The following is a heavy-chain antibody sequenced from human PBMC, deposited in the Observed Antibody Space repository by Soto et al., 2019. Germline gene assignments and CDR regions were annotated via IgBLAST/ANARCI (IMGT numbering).Heavy chain of an antibody. V-gene: IGHV1-69*01. CDR3: ARVLCFNALGHTAGYGMDV. CDR1: GGVFISYG. Sequence: VTVARKASGGVFISYGVLWVRQAAGQGLEWMGGIIPISGTTNYAQKFQCRVAITADESTDPVYMELSRLRSEDTAVYFCARVLCFNALGHTAGYGMDVWGQRTMVTVSS. J-gene: IGHJ6*02. D-gene: IGHD5-18*01. CDR2: IIPISGTT.